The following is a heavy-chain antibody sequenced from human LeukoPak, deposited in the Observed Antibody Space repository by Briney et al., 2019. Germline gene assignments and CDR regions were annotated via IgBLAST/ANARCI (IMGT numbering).Heavy chain of an antibody. Sequence: SETLSLTCTVSGGSISSSSYYWGWIRQPPGKGLEWIGSIYYSGSTYYNPSLKSRVTISVDTSKNQFSLKLSSVTAADTAVYYCARGVRGADYYYYYMDVWGKGTTVTISS. CDR1: GGSISSSSYY. CDR2: IYYSGST. CDR3: ARGVRGADYYYYYMDV. V-gene: IGHV4-39*07. D-gene: IGHD3-10*01. J-gene: IGHJ6*03.